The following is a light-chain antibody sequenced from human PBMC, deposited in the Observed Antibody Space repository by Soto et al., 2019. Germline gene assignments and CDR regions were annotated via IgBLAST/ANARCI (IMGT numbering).Light chain of an antibody. CDR3: AAWDDILNIVV. V-gene: IGLV1-44*01. Sequence: QAVVTQPPSMSASPGQTITISCSGARSNIGKNTLNWFQQLPGTAPNLLISTPNHRPSGVRDRFSASKSGTSASLTISGLRSDDEADYYCAAWDDILNIVVFGGGTKLTVL. CDR1: RSNIGKNT. J-gene: IGLJ2*01. CDR2: TPN.